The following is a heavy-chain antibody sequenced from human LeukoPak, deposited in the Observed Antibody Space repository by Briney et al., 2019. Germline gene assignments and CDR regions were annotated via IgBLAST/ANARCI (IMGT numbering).Heavy chain of an antibody. CDR3: ARDAPPQFWSGSQYYFDY. V-gene: IGHV1-18*01. CDR1: GYTFTSYG. CDR2: ISAYNGNT. J-gene: IGHJ4*02. Sequence: GASVKVSCKASGYTFTSYGISWVRQAPGQGLEWMGWISAYNGNTNYAQKLQGRVTMTTDTSTSTAYMELRSLRSDDTAVYYCARDAPPQFWSGSQYYFDYWGQGTLVTVSS. D-gene: IGHD3-3*01.